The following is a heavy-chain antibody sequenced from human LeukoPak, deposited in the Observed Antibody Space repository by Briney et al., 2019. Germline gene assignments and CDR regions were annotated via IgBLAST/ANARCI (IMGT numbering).Heavy chain of an antibody. V-gene: IGHV3-53*01. D-gene: IGHD6-13*01. J-gene: IGHJ4*02. CDR1: GFTFSSYG. CDR3: ARGGESFLGIAAAGRFDY. Sequence: PGGSLRLSCAASGFTFSSYGMRWVRQAPGKGLEWVSVIYSGGSTFYADSVKGRFTISRDNSKNTLYLQMNSLRAEDTAVYYCARGGESFLGIAAAGRFDYWGQGTLVTVSS. CDR2: IYSGGST.